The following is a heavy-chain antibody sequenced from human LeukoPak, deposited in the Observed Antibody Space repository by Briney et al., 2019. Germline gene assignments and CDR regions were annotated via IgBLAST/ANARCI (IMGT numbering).Heavy chain of an antibody. D-gene: IGHD1-26*01. CDR3: ARGNWEPADY. V-gene: IGHV3-74*01. CDR1: GFTFSDYW. CDR2: IKPDGSST. Sequence: PGGSLRLSRAASGFTFSDYWMHWVRQAPGKGLVWVSDIKPDGSSTRYADSVKGRFTISRDNAKNTLYLQMNSLRVEDTAVYYCARGNWEPADYWGQGTLVTVSS. J-gene: IGHJ4*02.